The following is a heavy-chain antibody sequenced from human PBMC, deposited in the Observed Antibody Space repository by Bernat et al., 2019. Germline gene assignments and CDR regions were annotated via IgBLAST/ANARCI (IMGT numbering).Heavy chain of an antibody. Sequence: QVQLQQWGAGLLKPSETLSLTCAVYGGSFSGYYCSWIRQPPGKGLEWIGEINHSGSTNYNPSLKSRVTISVDTSKNQFSLKLSSVTAADTAGYYCASGRGGSSSGGWIDPWGQGTLVSGSS. CDR2: INHSGST. CDR3: ASGRGGSSSGGWIDP. J-gene: IGHJ5*02. CDR1: GGSFSGYY. D-gene: IGHD6-6*01. V-gene: IGHV4-34*01.